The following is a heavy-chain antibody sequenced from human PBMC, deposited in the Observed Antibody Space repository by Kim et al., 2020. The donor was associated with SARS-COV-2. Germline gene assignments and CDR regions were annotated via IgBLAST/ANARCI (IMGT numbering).Heavy chain of an antibody. D-gene: IGHD3-10*01. CDR1: GFTFSSYS. J-gene: IGHJ3*02. CDR2: ISSSSSYI. CDR3: ARDRSPNYYGSGRNDAFDI. V-gene: IGHV3-21*01. Sequence: GGSLRLSCAASGFTFSSYSMNWVRQAPGKGLEWVSSISSSSSYIYYADSVKGRFTISRDNAKNSLYLQMNSLRAEDTAVYYCARDRSPNYYGSGRNDAFDIWGQGQWSPSLQ.